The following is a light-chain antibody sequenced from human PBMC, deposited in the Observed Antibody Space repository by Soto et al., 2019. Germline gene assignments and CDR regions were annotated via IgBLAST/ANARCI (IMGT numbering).Light chain of an antibody. Sequence: NFMLTQPHSVSESPGKTVTISCTGSSGSIASNYVQWYQQRPGSAPTTVIYEDDLRPSGVPARFSGSIDRSSNSAYLTISXXXTXDEAXYYCQSYDSSNVVFGGGTKLTVL. CDR2: EDD. V-gene: IGLV6-57*02. J-gene: IGLJ2*01. CDR1: SGSIASNY. CDR3: QSYDSSNVV.